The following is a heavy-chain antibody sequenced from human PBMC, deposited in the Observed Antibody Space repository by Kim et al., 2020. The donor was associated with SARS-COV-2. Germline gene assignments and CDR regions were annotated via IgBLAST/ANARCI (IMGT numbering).Heavy chain of an antibody. CDR2: MTYSGHT. Sequence: SETLSLTCTVSGGSIISGTHHWGWIRQAPGKGLEWIGSMTYSGHTHYNPSLQSRVSMSVDTSKNQVSLKLSSVTAADTAVYYCASDRSMILVVIASGLDV. CDR1: GGSIISGTHH. V-gene: IGHV4-39*07. J-gene: IGHJ6*01. D-gene: IGHD3-22*01. CDR3: ASDRSMILVVIASGLDV.